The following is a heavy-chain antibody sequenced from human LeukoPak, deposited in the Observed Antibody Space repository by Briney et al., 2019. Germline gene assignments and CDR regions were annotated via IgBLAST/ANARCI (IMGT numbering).Heavy chain of an antibody. CDR1: GYTFTSYG. Sequence: GASVKVSCKASGYTFTSYGISWVRQAPGQGLEWMGWISAYNGNTNYAQKLQGRVTMTTDTSTSTAYMELRSLRSDDTAVYYCARVTYYYDSSGYSRLDYYCGMDVWGQGTTVTVSS. CDR3: ARVTYYYDSSGYSRLDYYCGMDV. V-gene: IGHV1-18*01. D-gene: IGHD3-22*01. CDR2: ISAYNGNT. J-gene: IGHJ6*02.